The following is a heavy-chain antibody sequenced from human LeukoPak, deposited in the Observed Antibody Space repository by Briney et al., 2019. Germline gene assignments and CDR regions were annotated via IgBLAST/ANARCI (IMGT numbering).Heavy chain of an antibody. CDR2: ISGSGGST. D-gene: IGHD3-10*01. Sequence: GGSLRLSCAASGFTFSSYAMSWVRQAPGKGLEWVSAISGSGGSTYYADPVKGRFTISRDNSKNTLYLQMNSLRAEDTAVYYCAKLLWFGESHFDYWGQGTLVTVSS. CDR1: GFTFSSYA. CDR3: AKLLWFGESHFDY. J-gene: IGHJ4*02. V-gene: IGHV3-23*01.